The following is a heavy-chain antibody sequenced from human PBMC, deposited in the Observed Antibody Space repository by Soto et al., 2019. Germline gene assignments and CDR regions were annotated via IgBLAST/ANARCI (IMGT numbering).Heavy chain of an antibody. J-gene: IGHJ4*02. Sequence: EVQLLESGGGLVQPGGSLRLSCAASGFTFSSYAMSWVRQAPGKGLEWVSAISGSGGSTYYADSVKGRFTISRDNSKNRLYLQMNSLRAEDTAVYYCAKGGSLGVYGSGREYWGQGTLVTVSS. CDR1: GFTFSSYA. CDR2: ISGSGGST. D-gene: IGHD3-10*01. V-gene: IGHV3-23*01. CDR3: AKGGSLGVYGSGREY.